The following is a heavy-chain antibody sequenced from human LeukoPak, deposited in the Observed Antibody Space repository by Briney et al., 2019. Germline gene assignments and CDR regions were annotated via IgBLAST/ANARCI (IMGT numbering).Heavy chain of an antibody. J-gene: IGHJ4*02. Sequence: ASVKVSCKASGYTFTSSGINWVRQAPGQGLEWMGWISAYNGNTNYAQKLQGRVTMTRDTSTSTVYMELSSLRSEDSAVYYCARLSGYSSGGYDYWGQGTLVTVSS. V-gene: IGHV1-18*01. CDR3: ARLSGYSSGGYDY. CDR2: ISAYNGNT. D-gene: IGHD6-19*01. CDR1: GYTFTSSG.